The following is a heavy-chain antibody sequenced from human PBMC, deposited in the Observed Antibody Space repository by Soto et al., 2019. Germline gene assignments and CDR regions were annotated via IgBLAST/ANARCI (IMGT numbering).Heavy chain of an antibody. CDR1: GYSISSGYF. CDR2: IYHGGST. J-gene: IGHJ4*02. D-gene: IGHD6-19*01. CDR3: ARAFSSGSTHFFDY. V-gene: IGHV4-38-2*01. Sequence: SETLSLTCAVSGYSISSGYFWGWIRQPPGKGLEWIGSIYHGGSTYYIPSLRSRITMSVDTCKNQFSLKLTSVTAADTAAYYCARAFSSGSTHFFDYWGQATLVTVSS.